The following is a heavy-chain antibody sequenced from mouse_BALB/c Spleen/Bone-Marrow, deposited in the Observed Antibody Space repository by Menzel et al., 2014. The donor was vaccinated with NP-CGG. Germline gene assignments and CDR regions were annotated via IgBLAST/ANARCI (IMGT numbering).Heavy chain of an antibody. CDR3: ARSGYYGSSYFDY. D-gene: IGHD1-1*01. CDR1: GYSFTGYF. Sequence: EVKLVESGPELVKPGASVKISCKASGYSFTGYFMNWVMQSHGKSLEWIGRINPYNGDTFYNQKFKGKATLTVDKSSSTAHMELRSLASEDSAVYYCARSGYYGSSYFDYWGQGTTRTVSS. V-gene: IGHV1-20*02. J-gene: IGHJ2*01. CDR2: INPYNGDT.